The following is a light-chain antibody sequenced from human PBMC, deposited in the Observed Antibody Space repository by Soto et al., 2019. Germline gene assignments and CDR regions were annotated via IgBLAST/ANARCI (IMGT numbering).Light chain of an antibody. CDR3: QNYGRSPPWT. V-gene: IGKV3-20*01. CDR2: GAS. J-gene: IGKJ1*01. Sequence: EIMLTQTPGPLSLSAGERASLSCRASQSVSSTYLAWYQQKPGQAPRLLIYGASSRATGIPDRFSGSGSGTDFTLTISRLEPEDLAVYYCQNYGRSPPWTVGQGTKV. CDR1: QSVSSTY.